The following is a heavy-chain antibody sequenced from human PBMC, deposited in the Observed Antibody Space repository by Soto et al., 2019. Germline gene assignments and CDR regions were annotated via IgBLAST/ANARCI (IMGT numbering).Heavy chain of an antibody. D-gene: IGHD1-1*01. CDR3: ARDKITGLFXY. J-gene: IGHJ4*02. CDR1: GGSFSGYY. CDR2: INHSGST. Sequence: SETLSLTCAVYGGSFSGYYWTWIRQPPGTGLEWTGEINHSGSTNYNPSLKSRVTISVDTSKNQFSLKLTSVTAADTAAYYCARDKITGLFXYWGRGTLVTVSS. V-gene: IGHV4-34*01.